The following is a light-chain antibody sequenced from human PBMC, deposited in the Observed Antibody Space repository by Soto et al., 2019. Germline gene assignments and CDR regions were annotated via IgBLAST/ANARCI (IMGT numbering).Light chain of an antibody. CDR3: QQYENYWT. J-gene: IGKJ1*01. CDR1: QTISSW. CDR2: DAS. V-gene: IGKV1-5*01. Sequence: DIQMTQSPFTLSASVGDRVTITCRASQTISSWLAWYQQIPRKAPKLLIYDASNLESGVPSRFSGSGSGTEFTLTISSLQPEDFAVYYCQQYENYWTFGQGTKVDIK.